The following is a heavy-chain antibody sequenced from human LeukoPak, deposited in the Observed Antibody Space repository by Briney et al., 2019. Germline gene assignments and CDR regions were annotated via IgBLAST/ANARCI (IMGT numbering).Heavy chain of an antibody. J-gene: IGHJ4*02. V-gene: IGHV3-9*01. CDR3: AKDGTYYYDSSGYCDY. Sequence: PGGSLRLSCVASGFTFDNYAMHWVRQAPGKGLEWVSGISWNSGSRGYADSVKGRFTISRDNAKNSLYLQMNSLRVEDTALYYCAKDGTYYYDSSGYCDYWGQGTLVTVSS. CDR2: ISWNSGSR. D-gene: IGHD3-22*01. CDR1: GFTFDNYA.